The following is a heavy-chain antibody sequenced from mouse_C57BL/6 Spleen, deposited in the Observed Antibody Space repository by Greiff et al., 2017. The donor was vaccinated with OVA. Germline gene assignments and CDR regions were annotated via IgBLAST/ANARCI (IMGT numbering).Heavy chain of an antibody. V-gene: IGHV1-80*01. J-gene: IGHJ2*01. CDR3: ARRRGGLSYYFDY. CDR1: GYAFSSYW. Sequence: QVQLQQSGAELVKPGASVKISCKASGYAFSSYWMNWVKQRPGKGLEWIGQLYPGDGDTNYNGKFKGKATLTADKSSSTAYMQLSSLTSEDSAVYFCARRRGGLSYYFDYWGQGTTLTVSS. CDR2: LYPGDGDT. D-gene: IGHD3-3*01.